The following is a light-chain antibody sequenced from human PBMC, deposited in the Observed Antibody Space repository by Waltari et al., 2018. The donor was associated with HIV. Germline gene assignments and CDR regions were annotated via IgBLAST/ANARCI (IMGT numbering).Light chain of an antibody. Sequence: QSALTQPPSASGSPGQSVTISCTGTTSDVGAYNHVSWYQQHPGKAPKLMIYEVFKRPSGVPDRFSGSKSGNTASLTVSGLQAEDEADYYCTSYAGRNTFVFGGGTKLTVL. CDR3: TSYAGRNTFV. CDR2: EVF. V-gene: IGLV2-8*01. J-gene: IGLJ2*01. CDR1: TSDVGAYNH.